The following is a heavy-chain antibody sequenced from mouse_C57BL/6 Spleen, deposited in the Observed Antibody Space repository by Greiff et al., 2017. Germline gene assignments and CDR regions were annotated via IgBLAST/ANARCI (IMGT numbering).Heavy chain of an antibody. V-gene: IGHV6-3*01. Sequence: EVKVEESGGGLVQPGGSMKLSCVASGFTFSNYWMNWVRQSPEKGLEWVAQIRLKSDNYATHYAESVKGRFTISRDDSKSSVYLQMNNLRAEDTGIYYCTLYDYGYYYAMDYWGQGTSVTVSS. CDR2: IRLKSDNYAT. CDR3: TLYDYGYYYAMDY. D-gene: IGHD2-4*01. CDR1: GFTFSNYW. J-gene: IGHJ4*01.